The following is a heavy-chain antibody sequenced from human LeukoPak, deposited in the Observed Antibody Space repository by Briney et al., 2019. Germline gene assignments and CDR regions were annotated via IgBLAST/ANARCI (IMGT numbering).Heavy chain of an antibody. D-gene: IGHD3-16*01. J-gene: IGHJ5*02. CDR2: ISSSSGNI. V-gene: IGHV3-21*06. CDR1: GFTFRTYT. CDR3: ARDLAGGRFDL. Sequence: GGALRLSCTTSGFTFRTYTMNWVRQDPGKGLEWVSYISSSSGNIYYAYSMKGRFTISRDNTKNLLYLQMNILRAEDTAVYYCARDLAGGRFDLWGQGRLVSDSS.